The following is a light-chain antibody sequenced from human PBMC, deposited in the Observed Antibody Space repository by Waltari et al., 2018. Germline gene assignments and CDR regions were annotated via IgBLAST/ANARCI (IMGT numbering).Light chain of an antibody. CDR2: AAV. J-gene: IGKJ2*01. CDR1: QSITSY. V-gene: IGKV1-39*01. CDR3: HQSDSAPYT. Sequence: DIQMTQSPSSLSASVGDRVTITCRVSQSITSYLNWYQQKPGKAPNLLIYAAVSLQSGVSSRFRGSGSGTEYTLTISSLQPEDFATYYCHQSDSAPYTFGQGTKLEIK.